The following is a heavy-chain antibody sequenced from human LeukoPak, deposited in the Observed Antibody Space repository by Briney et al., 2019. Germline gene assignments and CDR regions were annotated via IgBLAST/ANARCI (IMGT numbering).Heavy chain of an antibody. CDR1: GFTFSDYY. D-gene: IGHD3-3*01. Sequence: GGSPRLSCAASGFTFSDYYMSWIRQAPGKGLEWVSYISSSGSTIYYADSVKGRFTISRDNAKNSLYLQMNSLRAEDTAVYYCARDRDFWSGYVIDYWGQGTLVTVSS. CDR2: ISSSGSTI. V-gene: IGHV3-11*04. CDR3: ARDRDFWSGYVIDY. J-gene: IGHJ4*02.